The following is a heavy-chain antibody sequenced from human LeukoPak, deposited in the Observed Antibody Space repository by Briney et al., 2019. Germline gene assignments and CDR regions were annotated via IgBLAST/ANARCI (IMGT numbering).Heavy chain of an antibody. J-gene: IGHJ6*02. CDR2: INHSGST. D-gene: IGHD2-2*01. CDR3: ASGEVVAPADTDITSGMDV. Sequence: PSETLSLTCAVYGGSFSGYYWSWIRQPPGKGLEWLGEINHSGSTNHNPSLKSRVTISVDTSKNQFSLKLSSVTAAGTAVYYCASGEVVAPADTDITSGMDVWGQGTTVTVSS. V-gene: IGHV4-34*01. CDR1: GGSFSGYY.